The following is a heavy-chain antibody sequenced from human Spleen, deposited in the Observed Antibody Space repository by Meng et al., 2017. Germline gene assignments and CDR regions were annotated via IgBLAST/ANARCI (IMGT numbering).Heavy chain of an antibody. D-gene: IGHD3-10*01. Sequence: QVQPVQSGPEVKKPGAPGKVSCKASDYTFTGYGVSWVRQAPGQGLEWMAWLGAHDGDTNHAPKFQGRVTVSADRPTATAYMELRSLRSDDTAVYYCARGTPGRSYSDYWGQGTLVTVSS. CDR1: DYTFTGYG. CDR3: ARGTPGRSYSDY. J-gene: IGHJ4*02. CDR2: LGAHDGDT. V-gene: IGHV1-18*01.